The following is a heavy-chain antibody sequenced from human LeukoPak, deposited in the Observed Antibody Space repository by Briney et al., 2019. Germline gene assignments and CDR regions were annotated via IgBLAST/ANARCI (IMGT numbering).Heavy chain of an antibody. J-gene: IGHJ3*02. D-gene: IGHD3-9*01. CDR2: INYSGST. CDR3: ARIKSYYDILTGYQGTRDAFDI. V-gene: IGHV4-61*01. Sequence: SETLSLTCTVSGGSVSSGSYYWSWIRQPPGKGLEWLGYINYSGSTNYNPSLKSRVTISVDTSKNQFSLKLSSVTAADTAVYYCARIKSYYDILTGYQGTRDAFDIWGQGTMVTVSS. CDR1: GGSVSSGSYY.